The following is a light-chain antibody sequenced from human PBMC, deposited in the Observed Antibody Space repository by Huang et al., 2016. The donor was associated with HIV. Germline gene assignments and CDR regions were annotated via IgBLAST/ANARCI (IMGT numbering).Light chain of an antibody. J-gene: IGKJ1*01. CDR1: QSISSN. CDR2: DAS. V-gene: IGKV3-15*01. Sequence: EIVMTQSPATLSVSPGERATLSCRASQSISSNLAWYQQKPGQTPRLVIYDASTRAPGIPVRFSGSGSGTEFTLSISSLQSEDFAIYYCQQYNNWPRTFGQGAKVEIK. CDR3: QQYNNWPRT.